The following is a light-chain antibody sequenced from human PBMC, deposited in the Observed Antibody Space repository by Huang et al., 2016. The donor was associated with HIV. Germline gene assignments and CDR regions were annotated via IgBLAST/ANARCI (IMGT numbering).Light chain of an antibody. CDR1: QNISNNY. J-gene: IGKJ2*01. V-gene: IGKV3-20*01. Sequence: EIVLTQSPGTLSLSPGERATLSCRASQNISNNYLAWYQEKPGQAPRLLSFGAFNRATGTPDRVSGSESGTDFTLAIGGLEPEDFATYYCQQYGDSPRTFGQGTKLEIK. CDR3: QQYGDSPRT. CDR2: GAF.